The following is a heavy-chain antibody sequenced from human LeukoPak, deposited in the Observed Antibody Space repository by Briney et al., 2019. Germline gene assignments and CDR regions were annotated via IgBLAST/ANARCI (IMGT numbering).Heavy chain of an antibody. J-gene: IGHJ4*02. CDR1: GFTFSSYA. D-gene: IGHD3-9*01. V-gene: IGHV3-23*01. Sequence: GGSLRLSCAASGFTFSSYAMSWVRQAPGKGLEWVSAISGSGGSTYYADSVKGRFTISRDNSKNTLYLQMDSLRAEDTAVYYCAKVRYYDILTGYFDYWGQGTLVTVSS. CDR3: AKVRYYDILTGYFDY. CDR2: ISGSGGST.